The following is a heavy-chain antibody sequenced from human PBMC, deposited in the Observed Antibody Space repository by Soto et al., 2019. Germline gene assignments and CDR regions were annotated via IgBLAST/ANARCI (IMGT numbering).Heavy chain of an antibody. CDR2: FFSARSA. Sequence: QVQLQESGPGLVKPSETLSLTCTVGGVSINSYFWSWIRQPPGKGLEWIGYFFSARSANYNPSLKSRVTMSVDTSKNQFSLKLNSVTAADTAVYYCARQTGGSYFYMDVWGSGTTVTVSS. CDR1: GVSINSYF. V-gene: IGHV4-59*08. CDR3: ARQTGGSYFYMDV. D-gene: IGHD3-16*01. J-gene: IGHJ6*03.